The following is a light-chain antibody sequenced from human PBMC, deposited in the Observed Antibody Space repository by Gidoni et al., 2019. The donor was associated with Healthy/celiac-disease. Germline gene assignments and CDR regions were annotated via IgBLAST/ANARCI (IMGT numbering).Light chain of an antibody. CDR3: QQYNSYSLT. J-gene: IGKJ4*01. V-gene: IGKV1-5*01. CDR1: QSISSW. Sequence: DIQMTQSPSTLSASVGDRVTITCRASQSISSWLAWYQQKPGKAPKLLIYDASSLESGVPSMFSGSGSGTEFTLTISSLQPDDFATYYCQQYNSYSLTFXGXTKVEIK. CDR2: DAS.